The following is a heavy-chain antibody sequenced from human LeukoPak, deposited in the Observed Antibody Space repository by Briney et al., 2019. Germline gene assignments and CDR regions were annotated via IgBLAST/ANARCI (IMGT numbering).Heavy chain of an antibody. V-gene: IGHV4-59*08. Sequence: PSETLSLTCTVSGGSISNYYWSWIRQPPGKGPEWIGYINYSGYSNYNPSLKSRVTISVDTSKSQLSLKLTSVTAADTAVYYCARRVDTMQPFDYWGQGSLVTVSS. CDR2: INYSGYS. CDR3: ARRVDTMQPFDY. CDR1: GGSISNYY. D-gene: IGHD5-12*01. J-gene: IGHJ4*02.